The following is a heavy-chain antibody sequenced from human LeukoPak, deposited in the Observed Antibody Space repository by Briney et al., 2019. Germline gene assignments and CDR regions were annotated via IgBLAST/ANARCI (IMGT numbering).Heavy chain of an antibody. V-gene: IGHV1-2*06. J-gene: IGHJ5*02. CDR1: GYTFTSFG. Sequence: ASVKVSCGASGYTFTSFGITWVRQAPGQGLEWVGRINPNSGGTNYAQKFQGRVTMTRDTSISTAYMELSRLRSDDTAVYYCARGQDYDFFDPWGQGTLVTVSS. CDR2: INPNSGGT. D-gene: IGHD3-3*01. CDR3: ARGQDYDFFDP.